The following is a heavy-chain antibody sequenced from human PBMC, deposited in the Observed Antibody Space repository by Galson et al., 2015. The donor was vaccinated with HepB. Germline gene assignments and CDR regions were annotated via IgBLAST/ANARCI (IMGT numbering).Heavy chain of an antibody. D-gene: IGHD3-3*01. V-gene: IGHV1-58*02. J-gene: IGHJ6*03. Sequence: SVKVSCKASGFTFTSSAMQWVRQARGQRLEWIGWIVVGSGNTNYAQKFQERVTITRDMSTSTAYMELSSLRSEDTAVYYCAAGFLPQLYDFRSGYIGEDYYYYMDVWGKGTTVTVSS. CDR3: AAGFLPQLYDFRSGYIGEDYYYYMDV. CDR2: IVVGSGNT. CDR1: GFTFTSSA.